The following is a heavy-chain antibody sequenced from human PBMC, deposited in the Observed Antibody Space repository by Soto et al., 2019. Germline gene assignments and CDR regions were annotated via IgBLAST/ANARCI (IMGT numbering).Heavy chain of an antibody. CDR1: GYTFTGWP. CDR2: SNTGNGNT. J-gene: IGHJ4*02. CDR3: PRSNGYFSRFDY. V-gene: IGHV1-3*04. D-gene: IGHD3-22*01. Sequence: ASVNVSCKAYGYTFTGWPIHWLRQAPGQSPEWMGWSNTGNGNTRASQTFQDRVSITRDTSASTTYVELSSLKSEDSAMYFRPRSNGYFSRFDYLGQGNQGTV.